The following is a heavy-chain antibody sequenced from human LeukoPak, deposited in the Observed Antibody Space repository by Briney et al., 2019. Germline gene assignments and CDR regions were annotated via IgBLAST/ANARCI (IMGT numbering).Heavy chain of an antibody. J-gene: IGHJ4*02. CDR1: GYSFTSNY. Sequence: ASVKVSCKASGYSFTSNYIHWVRQAPGQGLEWTGMIYPRDGSTSYAQKFQGRVTVTRDTSTSTVHMELSGLRSEDTAVYYCARDQEAFDYWGQGTLVTVSS. CDR2: IYPRDGST. V-gene: IGHV1-46*01. CDR3: ARDQEAFDY.